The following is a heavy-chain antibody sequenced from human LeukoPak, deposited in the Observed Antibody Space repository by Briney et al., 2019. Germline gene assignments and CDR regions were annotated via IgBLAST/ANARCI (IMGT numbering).Heavy chain of an antibody. J-gene: IGHJ5*02. D-gene: IGHD6-13*01. V-gene: IGHV4-59*01. CDR2: IYYSGST. Sequence: SETLSLTCTVSGGSISSYYWSWIRQPPGKGLEWIGYIYYSGSTNYNPSLKSRVTISVDTSKNQFSLKLSSVTAADTAVYYCARGTTGYSIPNWIDPWGQGTLVTVSS. CDR1: GGSISSYY. CDR3: ARGTTGYSIPNWIDP.